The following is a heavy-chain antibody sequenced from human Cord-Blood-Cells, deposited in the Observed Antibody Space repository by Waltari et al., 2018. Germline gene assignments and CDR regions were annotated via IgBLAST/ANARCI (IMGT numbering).Heavy chain of an antibody. V-gene: IGHV3-30-3*01. Sequence: QVQLVESGGGVVQPGRSLRLSCAASGFTFSSYAMHWVRQAPGKGVEWVAVISYDGSNKYYADSGKGRFTISRDNSKNTLYLQMNSLRAEDTAVYYCAREDYWGQGTLVTVSS. CDR3: AREDY. CDR1: GFTFSSYA. CDR2: ISYDGSNK. J-gene: IGHJ4*02.